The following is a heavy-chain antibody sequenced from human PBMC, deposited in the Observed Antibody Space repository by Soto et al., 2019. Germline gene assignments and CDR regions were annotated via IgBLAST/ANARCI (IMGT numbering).Heavy chain of an antibody. CDR1: GYTFTSYG. D-gene: IGHD2-2*01. Sequence: QVQLVQSGAEVKKPGASVKVSCKASGYTFTSYGISWVRQAPGQELEWMGWISAYNGNTNYAQKLHGRVTMTTDTSTSTAYMELRSLRSDDTAVYYFAREGYFISTSCRHYDYYGMDVWGQGTTVTVSS. J-gene: IGHJ6*02. CDR2: ISAYNGNT. V-gene: IGHV1-18*01. CDR3: AREGYFISTSCRHYDYYGMDV.